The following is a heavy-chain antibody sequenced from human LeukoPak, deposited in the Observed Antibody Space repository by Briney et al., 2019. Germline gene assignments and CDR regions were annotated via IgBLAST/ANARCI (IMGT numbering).Heavy chain of an antibody. CDR2: IYYSGST. J-gene: IGHJ4*02. D-gene: IGHD3-10*01. V-gene: IGHV4-31*03. Sequence: PSQTLSLTCTVSGGSISGGGYYWSWIRQHPGKGLEWIGYIYYSGSTYYNPSLKSRVTISVDTSKNQFSLKLSSVTAADTAVYYCARERTYYYGSGSFDYWGQGTLVTVSS. CDR3: ARERTYYYGSGSFDY. CDR1: GGSISGGGYY.